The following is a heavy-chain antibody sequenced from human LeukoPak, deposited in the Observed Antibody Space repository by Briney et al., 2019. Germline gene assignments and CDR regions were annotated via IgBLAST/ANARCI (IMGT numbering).Heavy chain of an antibody. V-gene: IGHV3-13*04. CDR2: IGTGGDT. CDR1: GFTFSSYS. J-gene: IGHJ2*01. D-gene: IGHD6-13*01. CDR3: AREGPSRNWDDWYFDV. Sequence: GGSLRLSCAASGFTFSSYSMNWVRQATGKGLEWVSAIGTGGDTYYSDSVKGRFTISRENAKNSLYLQMNSLRDGDTAVYYCAREGPSRNWDDWYFDVWGRGNMVTVSS.